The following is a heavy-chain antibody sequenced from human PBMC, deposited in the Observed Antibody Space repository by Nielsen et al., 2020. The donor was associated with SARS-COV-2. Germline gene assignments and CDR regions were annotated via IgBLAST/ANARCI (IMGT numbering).Heavy chain of an antibody. CDR3: ARADYYGSGSYPKAFDI. CDR2: IYHSGST. V-gene: IGHV4-30-2*01. J-gene: IGHJ3*02. Sequence: SETLSLTCTVSGGSISSSSYSWSWIRQPPGKGLEWIGYIYHSGSTYYNPSLKSRVTISVDRSKNQFSLKLSSVTAADTAVYYCARADYYGSGSYPKAFDIWGQGTMVTVSS. CDR1: GGSISSSSYS. D-gene: IGHD3-10*01.